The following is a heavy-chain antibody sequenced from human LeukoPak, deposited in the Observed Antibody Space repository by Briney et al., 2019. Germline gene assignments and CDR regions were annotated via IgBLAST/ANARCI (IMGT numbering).Heavy chain of an antibody. CDR2: ISYDGSNK. D-gene: IGHD3-16*01. CDR3: ARGVWRHAFDI. J-gene: IGHJ3*02. V-gene: IGHV3-30-3*01. CDR1: GFTFSSYA. Sequence: GGSLRLSCAASGFTFSSYAMHWVRQAPGKGLEWVAVISYDGSNKYYADSVKGRFTISRDNSKNTLYLQMNSLRAEDTAVYYCARGVWRHAFDIWGQGTMVTVSS.